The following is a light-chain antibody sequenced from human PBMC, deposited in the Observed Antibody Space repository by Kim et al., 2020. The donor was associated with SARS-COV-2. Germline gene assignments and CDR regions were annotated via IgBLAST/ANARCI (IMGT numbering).Light chain of an antibody. V-gene: IGLV3-21*04. Sequence: APGKTARFPCGGKNMGMKSVLWYQQKPGQAPVLVIYYDSDRPSGIPERFSGSNSGNTATLTISRVEAGDEADYYCQVWDSSSDHPVFGGGTQLTVL. CDR2: YDS. J-gene: IGLJ3*02. CDR1: NMGMKS. CDR3: QVWDSSSDHPV.